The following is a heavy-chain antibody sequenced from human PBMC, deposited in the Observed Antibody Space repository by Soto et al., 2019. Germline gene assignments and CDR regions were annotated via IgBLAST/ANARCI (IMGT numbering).Heavy chain of an antibody. CDR1: GFTFSSYS. V-gene: IGHV3-21*01. Sequence: KPGGSLRLSCAASGFTFSSYSMNWVRQAPGKGLEWVSSISSSSSYIYYADSVKGRFTISRDNAKNSLYLQMNSLRAEDTAVYYCGRDNFIDSDSSGPPIVYAFDIWGQGTMVTVSS. CDR2: ISSSSSYI. J-gene: IGHJ3*02. CDR3: GRDNFIDSDSSGPPIVYAFDI. D-gene: IGHD3-22*01.